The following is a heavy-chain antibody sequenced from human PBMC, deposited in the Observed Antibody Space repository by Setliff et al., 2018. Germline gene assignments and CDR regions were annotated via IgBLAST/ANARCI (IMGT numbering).Heavy chain of an antibody. CDR3: ARDGGIEVGPGTNQELDV. D-gene: IGHD2-2*01. CDR1: GFTFDFF. V-gene: IGHV3-11*01. CDR2: SSSGGGTI. Sequence: LSLSCAASGFTFDFFMGWIRQAPGKGLEWVSYSSSGGGTIYYADSVKGRVAISRDNTNNSMYLQMNSLGTDDTAVYYCARDGGIEVGPGTNQELDVWGTGTTVTVSS. J-gene: IGHJ6*04.